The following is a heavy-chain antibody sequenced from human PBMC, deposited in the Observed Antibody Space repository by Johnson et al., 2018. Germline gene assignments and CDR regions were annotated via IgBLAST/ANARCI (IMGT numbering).Heavy chain of an antibody. V-gene: IGHV3-23*01. CDR3: AKGQGPKPPHDDFWSGYDWYFDL. J-gene: IGHJ2*01. CDR2: ISASGSST. Sequence: EVRLWEAGGGLIQPGGSLRLCCAVSGFSLSNYLMAWVRHTPGKGLEWVSAISASGSSTFNANSVMGRFTLSRDISRNTLYQQRKRLRVQDAAVYFCAKGQGPKPPHDDFWSGYDWYFDLWGRGTQVTVSS. CDR1: GFSLSNYL. D-gene: IGHD3-3*01.